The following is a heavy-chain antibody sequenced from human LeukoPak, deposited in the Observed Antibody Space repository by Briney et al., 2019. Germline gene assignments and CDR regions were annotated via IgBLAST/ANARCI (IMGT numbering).Heavy chain of an antibody. V-gene: IGHV1-18*04. CDR1: GYTFTGYF. CDR3: ARAGLKSTMIVVATGY. CDR2: ISAYNGNT. D-gene: IGHD3-22*01. J-gene: IGHJ4*02. Sequence: GASVKVSCKASGYTFTGYFMHWVRQAPGQGLEWMGWISAYNGNTNYAQKLQGRVTMTTDTSTSTAYMELRSLRSDDTAVYYCARAGLKSTMIVVATGYWGQGTLVTVSS.